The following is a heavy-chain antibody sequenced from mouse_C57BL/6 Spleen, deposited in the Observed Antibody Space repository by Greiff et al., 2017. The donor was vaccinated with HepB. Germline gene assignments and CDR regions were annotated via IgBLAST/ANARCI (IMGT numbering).Heavy chain of an antibody. CDR2: IYPGDGDT. D-gene: IGHD4-1*01. V-gene: IGHV1-82*01. J-gene: IGHJ2*01. Sequence: QVQLKESGPELVKPGASVKISCKASGYAFSSSWMNWVKQRPGKGLEWIGRIYPGDGDTNYNGKFKGKATLTADKSSSTAYMQLSSLTSEDSAVYFCAREGVNWGLDFDYWGQGTTLTVSS. CDR1: GYAFSSSW. CDR3: AREGVNWGLDFDY.